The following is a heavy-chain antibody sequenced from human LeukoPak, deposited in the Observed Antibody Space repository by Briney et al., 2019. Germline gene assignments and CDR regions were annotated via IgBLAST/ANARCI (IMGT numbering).Heavy chain of an antibody. V-gene: IGHV3-21*01. J-gene: IGHJ2*01. Sequence: KSGGSLRLSCTASGFTFSSYSMKWVRQAPGKGLEWVSSISSSSSYIYYADSVKGRFTISRDNAKNSLYLQMNSLRAEDTAVYYCARDLRSRGSGWSDWYFDLWGRGTLVTVSS. CDR3: ARDLRSRGSGWSDWYFDL. CDR2: ISSSSSYI. D-gene: IGHD6-19*01. CDR1: GFTFSSYS.